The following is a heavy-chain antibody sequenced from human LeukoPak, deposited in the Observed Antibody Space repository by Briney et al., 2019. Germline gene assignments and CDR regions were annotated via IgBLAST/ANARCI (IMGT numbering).Heavy chain of an antibody. CDR2: IYTSGST. CDR3: ARSSITMVRGINWFDP. V-gene: IGHV4-61*10. J-gene: IGHJ5*02. D-gene: IGHD3-10*01. CDR1: GGSVSSGNYY. Sequence: SETLSLTCTVSGGSVSSGNYYWTWIRQPAGKGLEWIGRIYTSGSTNYNPSLKSRVTISIDASKNQFSLKLSSVTAADTAVYYCARSSITMVRGINWFDPWGQGTLVTASS.